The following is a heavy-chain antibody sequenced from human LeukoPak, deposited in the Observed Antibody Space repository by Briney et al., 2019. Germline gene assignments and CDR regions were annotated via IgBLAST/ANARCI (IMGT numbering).Heavy chain of an antibody. Sequence: ASVKVSCKASGYTLTSYYMHWVRQAPGQGLEWMGIINPSSGSTSYAQKFQGRVIMTRDTSTSTLYMELSSLRSDDTAVYYCARPARGSSGWYGGYHFDSWGQGTLVTVSS. D-gene: IGHD6-19*01. V-gene: IGHV1-46*01. CDR3: ARPARGSSGWYGGYHFDS. J-gene: IGHJ4*02. CDR1: GYTLTSYY. CDR2: INPSSGST.